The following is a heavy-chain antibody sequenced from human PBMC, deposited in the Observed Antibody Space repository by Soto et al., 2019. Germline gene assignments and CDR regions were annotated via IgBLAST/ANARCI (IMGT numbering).Heavy chain of an antibody. D-gene: IGHD3-16*02. CDR1: GAIVTSGENY. CDR2: IYDSGVT. J-gene: IGHJ4*03. CDR3: VRYLAHRYIRTV. V-gene: IGHV4-30-4*08. Sequence: NLALTCSVSGAIVTSGENYWSWVRQPPGKGPEWLGYIYDSGVTSYTPALKSRVTFSLDSPNNQDSLKLRSVTAADTAVYFCVRYLAHRYIRTVRGHGTLVTVSS.